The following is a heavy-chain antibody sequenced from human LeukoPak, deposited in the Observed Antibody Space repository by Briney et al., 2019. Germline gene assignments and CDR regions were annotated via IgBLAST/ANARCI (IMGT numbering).Heavy chain of an antibody. Sequence: PGGSLRLSCAASGFTFSSYAMNWVRQAPGKGLEWVSHISSSGGSTYYAGSVKGRFTISRGNSKNTLYLQMNSLRAEDTAVYYCAKALTGTKAFDIWGQGTMVTVSS. CDR2: ISSSGGST. D-gene: IGHD1-20*01. J-gene: IGHJ3*02. V-gene: IGHV3-23*01. CDR1: GFTFSSYA. CDR3: AKALTGTKAFDI.